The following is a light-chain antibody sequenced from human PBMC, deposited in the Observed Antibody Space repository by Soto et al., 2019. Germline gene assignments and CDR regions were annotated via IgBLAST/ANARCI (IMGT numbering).Light chain of an antibody. J-gene: IGLJ1*01. CDR2: DVN. CDR3: VSFAGGTYV. CDR1: SSDVGAYIF. V-gene: IGLV2-8*01. Sequence: QSALTQPPSASGPPGQSVTISCTGTSSDVGAYIFVSWYQQHPGKAPKLMVYDVNRRPPGVPDRFFGSKSGNTASLTVSGLQAEDEAEYYCVSFAGGTYVFGTGTKVTVL.